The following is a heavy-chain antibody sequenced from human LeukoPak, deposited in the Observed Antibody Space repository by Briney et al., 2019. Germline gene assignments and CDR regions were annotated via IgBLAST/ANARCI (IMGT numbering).Heavy chain of an antibody. D-gene: IGHD2-2*01. V-gene: IGHV3-23*01. Sequence: PGGSLRLSCAASGFVFSSQDMGWVRQAPGKGLEWVSAISDGGSRTYYADSVKGRFTISRDNSKNTLHLQMNSLRAEDTAVYYCVKDWDCSSTTCYAGAFDVWGQGTMVTVSS. J-gene: IGHJ3*01. CDR2: ISDGGSRT. CDR1: GFVFSSQD. CDR3: VKDWDCSSTTCYAGAFDV.